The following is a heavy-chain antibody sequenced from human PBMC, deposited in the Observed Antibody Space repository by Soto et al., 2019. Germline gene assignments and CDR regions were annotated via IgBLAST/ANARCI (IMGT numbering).Heavy chain of an antibody. CDR1: GFTFDYYW. CDR2: VHSDGTTT. D-gene: IGHD3-10*01. CDR3: ARGDRGGFDL. J-gene: IGHJ3*01. V-gene: IGHV3-74*01. Sequence: EVQLVESGGGLVQPGESLRLSCAASGFTFDYYWMHWVRQAPGKGLVWVSRVHSDGTTTTYADSVKGRFNISRDNARNTVSLQMSSLRADDTAIYYCARGDRGGFDLWGHGTVVTVSS.